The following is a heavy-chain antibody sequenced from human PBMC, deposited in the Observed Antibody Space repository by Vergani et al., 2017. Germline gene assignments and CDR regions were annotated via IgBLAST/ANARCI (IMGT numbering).Heavy chain of an antibody. CDR2: IYSGGST. CDR3: ARDRVDIVATTTYYYDYYGMDV. CDR1: GFTVSSNY. V-gene: IGHV3-53*04. Sequence: EVQLVESGGGLVQPGGSLRLSCAASGFTVSSNYTSWVRQAPGKGLEWVSVIYSGGSTYYADYVKGRFTISRHNSKNTLYLQMNSLRAEDTAVYYCARDRVDIVATTTYYYDYYGMDVCGQGTTVTVSS. D-gene: IGHD5-12*01. J-gene: IGHJ6*02.